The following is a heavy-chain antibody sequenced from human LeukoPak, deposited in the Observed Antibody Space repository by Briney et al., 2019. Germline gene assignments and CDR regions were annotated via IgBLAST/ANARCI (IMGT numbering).Heavy chain of an antibody. CDR2: ISYDESNQ. Sequence: GGSLRLSCAASGFTFSSYGMHWVRQAPGKGLEWVAAISYDESNQSYADSVKGRFTISRDNSKNTLYLQMNSLRAEDTAVYYCAKARPTYMFRGVPLDVWGKGTTVPVSS. D-gene: IGHD3-10*01. V-gene: IGHV3-30*18. CDR3: AKARPTYMFRGVPLDV. J-gene: IGHJ6*04. CDR1: GFTFSSYG.